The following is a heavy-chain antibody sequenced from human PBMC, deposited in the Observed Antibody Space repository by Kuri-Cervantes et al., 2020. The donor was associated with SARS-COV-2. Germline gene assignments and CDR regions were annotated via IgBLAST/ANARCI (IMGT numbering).Heavy chain of an antibody. CDR1: GFIFRSHW. CDR3: ARDDEAPGVWFDY. CDR2: VNIDGSGT. V-gene: IGHV3-74*01. J-gene: IGHJ4*02. Sequence: LSLTCAASGFIFRSHWMHWVRQVPGKGLVWVSRVNIDGSGTSYADSVKGRFTISRDNAKNTVYLHMNSLRAEDTALYYCARDDEAPGVWFDYWGQGILVTVSS. D-gene: IGHD2-21*01.